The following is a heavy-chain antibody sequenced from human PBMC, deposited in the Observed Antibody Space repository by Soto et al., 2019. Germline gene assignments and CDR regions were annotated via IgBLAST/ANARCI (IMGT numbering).Heavy chain of an antibody. D-gene: IGHD3-3*01. CDR3: ARGQRFSDWFDP. J-gene: IGHJ5*02. CDR1: GGSMISYY. CDR2: VYSSGGT. Sequence: SETLSLTCTVSGGSMISYYWTCIRQPAGKGLEWIRRVYSSGGTHYNPSLKSRVTISLDTSKNQFSLRLLSVTDADTAVYYCARGQRFSDWFDPWGQGTLVTVSS. V-gene: IGHV4-4*07.